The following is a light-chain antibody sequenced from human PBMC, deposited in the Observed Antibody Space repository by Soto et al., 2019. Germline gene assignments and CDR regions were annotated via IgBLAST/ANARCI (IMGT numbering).Light chain of an antibody. CDR1: QSVGNF. V-gene: IGKV3-11*01. CDR3: QQRSAWPLT. CDR2: DTF. J-gene: IGKJ4*01. Sequence: EIVLTQTPATLSLSPGERATLSCRASQSVGNFIAWYQQKPGQAPRLLIYDTFNRFTGIPARFSGSGSGTDFTLSINSLEPEDSAVYYCQQRSAWPLTFGGGTRVEIK.